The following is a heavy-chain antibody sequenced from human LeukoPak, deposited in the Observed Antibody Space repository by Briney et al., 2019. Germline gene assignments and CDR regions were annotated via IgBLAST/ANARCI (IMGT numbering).Heavy chain of an antibody. J-gene: IGHJ4*02. V-gene: IGHV4-59*01. CDR3: AREGYSGADFDS. Sequence: SETLSLTCAVSGGSISAYYWSSIRQSPGKGLEWIGYIYHNGDTRYNPSLKSRGTISVDTSKNHFSLKLNSVTTADTAVYYCAREGYSGADFDSWGQGTLVTVSS. CDR1: GGSISAYY. CDR2: IYHNGDT. D-gene: IGHD2-21*01.